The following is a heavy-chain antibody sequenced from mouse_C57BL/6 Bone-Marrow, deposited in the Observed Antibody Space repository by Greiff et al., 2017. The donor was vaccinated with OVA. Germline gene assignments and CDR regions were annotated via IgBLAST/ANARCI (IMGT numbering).Heavy chain of an antibody. J-gene: IGHJ4*01. CDR2: ISYSGST. CDR3: ARGGSTIVTNYYAMDY. V-gene: IGHV3-8*01. CDR1: GYSITSDY. D-gene: IGHD2-5*01. Sequence: EVKLVESGPGLAKPSQTLSLTCSVTGYSITSDYWNWIRKFPGNKLEYMGYISYSGSTYYNPSLKSRISITRDTSKNQYYLQLNSVTTEDTATYYCARGGSTIVTNYYAMDYWGQGTSVTVSS.